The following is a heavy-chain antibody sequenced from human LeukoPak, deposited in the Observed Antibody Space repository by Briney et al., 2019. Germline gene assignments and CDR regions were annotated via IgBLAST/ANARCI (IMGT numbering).Heavy chain of an antibody. CDR2: ISGGGGST. V-gene: IGHV3-23*01. D-gene: IGHD6-13*01. CDR1: GFTFSSYA. CDR3: AKDSSSWDPYFDY. Sequence: GGSLRLSCAASGFTFSSYAMSWVRQAPGKGLEWVSDISGGGGSTYYADSVKGRFTISRDNSKNTLYLQMNSLRVEDTAVYYCAKDSSSWDPYFDYWGQGTLVTVSS. J-gene: IGHJ4*02.